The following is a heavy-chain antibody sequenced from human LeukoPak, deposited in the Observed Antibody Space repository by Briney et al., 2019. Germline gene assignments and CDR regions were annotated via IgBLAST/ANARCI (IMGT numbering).Heavy chain of an antibody. V-gene: IGHV3-15*07. CDR2: IKSKTDDGTT. Sequence: GGSLRLSCAASGFTFSNAWMNWVRQAPGKGLEWVGRIKSKTDDGTTDYAAPVKGRFTISRDDSKNTLYLQMNSLKTEDTAVYYCMTTVTTPFDYWGQGTLVTVSS. J-gene: IGHJ4*02. CDR1: GFTFSNAW. CDR3: MTTVTTPFDY. D-gene: IGHD4-17*01.